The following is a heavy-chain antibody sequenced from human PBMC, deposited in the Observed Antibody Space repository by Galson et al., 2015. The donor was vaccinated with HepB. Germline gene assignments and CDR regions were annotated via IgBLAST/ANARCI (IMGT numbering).Heavy chain of an antibody. CDR2: ISSNGGST. V-gene: IGHV3-64D*06. CDR1: GFTFSSYA. CDR3: ATLAYCGGDCYSPFDY. J-gene: IGHJ4*02. Sequence: SLRLSCAASGFTFSSYAMHWVRQAPGKGLEYVSAISSNGGSTYYADSVKGRFTISRDNSKNTLYLQMSSLRAEDTAVYYCATLAYCGGDCYSPFDYWGQGTLVTVSS. D-gene: IGHD2-21*02.